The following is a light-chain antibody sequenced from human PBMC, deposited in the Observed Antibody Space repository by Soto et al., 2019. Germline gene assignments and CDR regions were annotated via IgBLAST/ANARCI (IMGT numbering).Light chain of an antibody. CDR2: EVN. CDR3: TSYRRGPLYV. CDR1: SSDIGAYDY. V-gene: IGLV2-14*01. Sequence: SVLTQPAYLSGSPGQSITISCPGTSSDIGAYDYVSWFQQHPGKAPKLMISEVNNRPSGVSNRFSGSKSGNTASLTISGLQPEDEALYFCTSYRRGPLYVFGNGTKVTVL. J-gene: IGLJ1*01.